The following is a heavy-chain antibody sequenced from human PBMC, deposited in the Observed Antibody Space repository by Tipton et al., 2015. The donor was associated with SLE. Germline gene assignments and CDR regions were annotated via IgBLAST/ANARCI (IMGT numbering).Heavy chain of an antibody. CDR3: ARDGVEYYFDY. D-gene: IGHD2-8*01. CDR1: GGSISSSSYY. V-gene: IGHV4-39*07. CDR2: IYYSGST. Sequence: TLSLTCTVSGGSISSSSYYWGWIGPRQGKGLEWIGSIYYSGSTYYNPSLKIRVTISVDTSKNKFSLKLSSVTAADTAVYYCARDGVEYYFDYWVQVTLVTVSS. J-gene: IGHJ4*02.